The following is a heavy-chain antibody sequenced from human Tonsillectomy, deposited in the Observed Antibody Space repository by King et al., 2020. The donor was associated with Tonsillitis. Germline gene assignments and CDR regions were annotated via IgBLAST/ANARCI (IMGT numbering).Heavy chain of an antibody. Sequence: LQLQESGQGVVKPSETQSVTCTVSGGSISSSDHYWAWIRQPPGKGLEWIGYMYYSVSIFYNPSLKSRITISGGTSENRFSLKLSSVTAADAAVYFCARSVSGSFDYWGQGALVTVSS. J-gene: IGHJ4*02. CDR1: GGSISSSDHY. CDR3: ARSVSGSFDY. CDR2: MYYSVSI. V-gene: IGHV4-39*01. D-gene: IGHD1-26*01.